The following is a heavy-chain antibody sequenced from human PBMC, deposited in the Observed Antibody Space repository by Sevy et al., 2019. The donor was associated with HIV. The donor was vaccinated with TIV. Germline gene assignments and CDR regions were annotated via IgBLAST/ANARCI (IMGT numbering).Heavy chain of an antibody. J-gene: IGHJ4*02. V-gene: IGHV4-39*01. Sequence: SETLSLTCTVSGGSISTNSYYWGWIRQPPGKGLELIGSIYYNGYTYYNPSLKSRVTISVDTSKNQLSLMLISVTAADTAVYYCGRYGYGDYHTYSDYWGQGTLVTVSS. D-gene: IGHD4-17*01. CDR1: GGSISTNSYY. CDR3: GRYGYGDYHTYSDY. CDR2: IYYNGYT.